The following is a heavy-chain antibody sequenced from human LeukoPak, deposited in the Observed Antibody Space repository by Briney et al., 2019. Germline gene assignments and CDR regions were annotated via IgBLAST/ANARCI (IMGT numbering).Heavy chain of an antibody. J-gene: IGHJ6*03. CDR2: IYYSGST. CDR3: ARVPRSYYYYYYMDV. CDR1: GGSLSSSSYY. V-gene: IGHV4-39*01. Sequence: SETLPLTCTVSGGSLSSSSYYWGWLRQPPGKGLEWIGSIYYSGSTYYNPSLKSRVTISVDTSKNQFSLRLSSMTAADTAVYYCARVPRSYYYYYYMDVWGKGTTVTVSS. D-gene: IGHD2-2*01.